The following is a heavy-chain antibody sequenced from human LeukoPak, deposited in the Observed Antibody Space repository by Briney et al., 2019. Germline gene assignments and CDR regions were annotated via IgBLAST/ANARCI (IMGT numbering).Heavy chain of an antibody. V-gene: IGHV3-30*18. CDR1: GFTFSSYG. CDR3: AKDGCSGGSCLFFDY. D-gene: IGHD2-15*01. CDR2: ISYDGSNK. Sequence: GGPLRLSCAASGFTFSSYGMHWVRQAPGKGLEWVAVISYDGSNKYYADSVKGRFTISRDNSKNTLYLQMNSLRAEDTAVYYCAKDGCSGGSCLFFDYWGQGTLVTVSS. J-gene: IGHJ4*02.